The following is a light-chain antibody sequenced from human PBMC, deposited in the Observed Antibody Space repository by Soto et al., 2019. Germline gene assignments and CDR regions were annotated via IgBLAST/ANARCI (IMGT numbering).Light chain of an antibody. CDR2: GAS. J-gene: IGKJ1*01. CDR1: QSVSSN. CDR3: QQYNTWPRT. V-gene: IGKV3-15*01. Sequence: EKVMTQSPATLSVSPGERATLSCRASQSVSSNLAWYQQKPGQAPRLLIYGASPRATGIPARFSGSGSGTEFTLTISSLQSEDFGVYYCQQYNTWPRTFGQGTKVDIK.